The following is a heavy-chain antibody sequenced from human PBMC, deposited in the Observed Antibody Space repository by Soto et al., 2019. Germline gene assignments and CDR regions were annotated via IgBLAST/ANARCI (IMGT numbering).Heavy chain of an antibody. D-gene: IGHD1-26*01. CDR2: IYYSGST. CDR1: GGSISSGGYY. V-gene: IGHV4-31*03. CDR3: ARENSGSYSGVPD. J-gene: IGHJ4*02. Sequence: SETLSLTCTVSGGSISSGGYYWSWIRQHPGKGLEWIGYIYYSGSTYYNPSLKSRVTISVDTSKNQFSLKLSSVTAADTAVYYCARENSGSYSGVPDWGQGTLVTVSS.